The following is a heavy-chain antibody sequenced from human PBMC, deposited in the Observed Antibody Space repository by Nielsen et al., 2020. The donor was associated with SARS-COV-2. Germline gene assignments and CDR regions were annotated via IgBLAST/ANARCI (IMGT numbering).Heavy chain of an antibody. CDR2: ISSNGGST. D-gene: IGHD6-19*01. V-gene: IGHV3-64D*06. CDR1: GFTFSSYA. J-gene: IGHJ4*02. Sequence: GGSLRLSCSASGFTFSSYAMHWVRQAPGKGLEYVSAISSNGGSTYYADSVKGRFTISRDNSKNTLYLQMSSLRAEDTAVYYCVKWVLLDSSGWYPGLDYWGQGTLVTVSS. CDR3: VKWVLLDSSGWYPGLDY.